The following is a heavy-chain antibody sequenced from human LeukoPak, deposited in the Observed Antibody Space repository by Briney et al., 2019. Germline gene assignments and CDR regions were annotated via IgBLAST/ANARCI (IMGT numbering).Heavy chain of an antibody. J-gene: IGHJ4*02. D-gene: IGHD5-18*01. CDR2: IYHSGST. Sequence: SETLSLTCSVSGGSISSNYWSWIRQPPGKGLERIGYIYHSGSTNYNPSLKSRVTISIDTSKNQFSLKLSSVTAADTAVYYCARDVAMAGYYFDCWGQGTLVTVSS. CDR1: GGSISSNY. V-gene: IGHV4-59*01. CDR3: ARDVAMAGYYFDC.